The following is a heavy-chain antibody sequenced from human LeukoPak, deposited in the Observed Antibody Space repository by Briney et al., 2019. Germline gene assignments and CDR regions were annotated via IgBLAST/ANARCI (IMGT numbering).Heavy chain of an antibody. D-gene: IGHD6-6*01. V-gene: IGHV3-30-3*01. Sequence: GGSLRLSCAASGFTFSSYAMHWVRQAPGKGLEWVAVISYDGSNKYYADSVKGRFTISTDNSKNTLYLQMNSLRAEDTAVYYCAKDKRMSSSADYWGQGTLVTVSS. CDR2: ISYDGSNK. CDR1: GFTFSSYA. J-gene: IGHJ4*02. CDR3: AKDKRMSSSADY.